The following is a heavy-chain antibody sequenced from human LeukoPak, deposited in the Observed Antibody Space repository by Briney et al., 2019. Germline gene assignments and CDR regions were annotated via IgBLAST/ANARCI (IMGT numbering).Heavy chain of an antibody. CDR2: IYYTGST. J-gene: IGHJ5*02. D-gene: IGHD6-13*01. CDR1: GASITTGSYY. Sequence: SETLSLTCTVSGASITTGSYYWGWIRQPPGKGLEWIGNIYYTGSTYYNPSLKSRVTISVDTPKNQFSPRLSSVTAADTAVYYCARIYLAASGNTWGQGTLVTVSS. V-gene: IGHV4-39*01. CDR3: ARIYLAASGNT.